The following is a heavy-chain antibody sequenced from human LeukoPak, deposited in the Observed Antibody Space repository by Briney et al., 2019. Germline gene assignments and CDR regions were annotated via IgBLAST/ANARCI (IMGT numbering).Heavy chain of an antibody. Sequence: SETLSLACTVSGGSVSSGSYYWSWIRQPPGKGLEWIGYIYYSGSTNYNPSLKSRVTISVDTSKNQFSLKLSSVTAADTAVYYCARSTVVTLEALDIWGQGTMVTVSS. D-gene: IGHD4-23*01. J-gene: IGHJ3*02. CDR3: ARSTVVTLEALDI. CDR2: IYYSGST. V-gene: IGHV4-61*01. CDR1: GGSVSSGSYY.